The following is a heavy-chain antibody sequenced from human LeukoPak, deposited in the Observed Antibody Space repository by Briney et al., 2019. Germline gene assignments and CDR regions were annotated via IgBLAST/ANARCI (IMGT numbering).Heavy chain of an antibody. CDR1: GFTFSSYG. Sequence: GGSLRLSCAASGFTFSSYGMHWVRQAPGKGLEWVAFIRYDGSNKYYADSVKGRFTISRDNSKNTLYLQMNSLRAEDTAVYYCAKAHSYQLIPSPWGQGTLVTVSS. CDR3: AKAHSYQLIPSP. D-gene: IGHD2-2*01. V-gene: IGHV3-30*02. J-gene: IGHJ5*02. CDR2: IRYDGSNK.